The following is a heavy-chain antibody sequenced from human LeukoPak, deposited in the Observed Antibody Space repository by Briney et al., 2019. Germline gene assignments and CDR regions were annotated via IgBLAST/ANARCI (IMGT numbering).Heavy chain of an antibody. CDR3: ARDSTNGARPY. V-gene: IGHV1-18*01. CDR2: IHTYNGHT. CDR1: GYTFNSYG. J-gene: IGHJ4*02. D-gene: IGHD2-2*01. Sequence: GASVKVSCKSSGYTFNSYGITWVRQAPGQGLEWMGWIHTYNGHTNYAQKLQGRVTMTTDTSTSTAYMELRSLRSDDTAVYYCARDSTNGARPYWGQGTLVTVSS.